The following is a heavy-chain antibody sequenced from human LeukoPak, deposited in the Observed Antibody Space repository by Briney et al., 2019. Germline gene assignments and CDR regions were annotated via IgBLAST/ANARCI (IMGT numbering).Heavy chain of an antibody. Sequence: GGSLRLSCTASGLTFSTSGFNWVRQAPGKGLEWVASIGPTGSDRYHPDSIKGRFTISRDNANNFLYLQMNSLRAEDTAVYYCATETNGRHYDYWGQGTLLTVSS. CDR1: GLTFSTSG. D-gene: IGHD1-14*01. J-gene: IGHJ4*02. CDR2: IGPTGSDR. V-gene: IGHV3-21*06. CDR3: ATETNGRHYDY.